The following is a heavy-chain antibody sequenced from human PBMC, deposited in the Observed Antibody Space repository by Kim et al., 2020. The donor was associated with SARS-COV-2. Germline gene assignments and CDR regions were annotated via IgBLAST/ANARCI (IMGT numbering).Heavy chain of an antibody. CDR3: ARISEWLETYFDY. V-gene: IGHV5-51*01. Sequence: SSPSFQGQVTISADKSISTAYLQWSSLKASDTAMYYCARISEWLETYFDYWGQGTLVTVSS. J-gene: IGHJ4*02. D-gene: IGHD6-19*01.